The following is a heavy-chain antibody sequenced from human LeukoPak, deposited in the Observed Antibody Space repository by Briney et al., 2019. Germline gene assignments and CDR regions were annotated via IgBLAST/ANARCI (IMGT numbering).Heavy chain of an antibody. CDR3: ARDKPYYDILTGDYYYYMDV. CDR1: GGSISSYY. V-gene: IGHV4-59*01. D-gene: IGHD3-9*01. J-gene: IGHJ6*03. Sequence: SETLSLTCTVSGGSISSYYWSWIRQPPGKGLEWIGYIYYSGSTNYNPSLKSRVTISLDTSKNQFSLKLSSVTAADTAVYYCARDKPYYDILTGDYYYYMDVWGKGTTVTISS. CDR2: IYYSGST.